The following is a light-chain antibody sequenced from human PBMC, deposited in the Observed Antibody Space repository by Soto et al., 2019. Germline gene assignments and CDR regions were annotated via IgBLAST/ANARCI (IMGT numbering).Light chain of an antibody. CDR1: ESIGNW. CDR2: AAS. V-gene: IGKV1-39*01. CDR3: QQSYSGPLT. Sequence: DIQMTQSPSTLSASEGDRVTITCRASESIGNWLAWYRQKPGKAPELLISAASSLQSGVPSRFSGIGSGTDFTLSISSLQPEDFATYYCQQSYSGPLTFGGGTKVDIK. J-gene: IGKJ4*01.